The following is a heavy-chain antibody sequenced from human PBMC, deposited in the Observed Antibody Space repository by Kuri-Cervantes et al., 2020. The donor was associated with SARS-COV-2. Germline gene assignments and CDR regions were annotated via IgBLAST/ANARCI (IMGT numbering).Heavy chain of an antibody. J-gene: IGHJ4*02. Sequence: GESLKISCAASGFTFSDYYMSWIRQAPGKGLEWVSNIGPSGTTKYYADSVKGRFTISRDNAKNSLYLQMNSLRAEDTAVYCCARTDFWSGYYVDYWGQGTLVTVSS. D-gene: IGHD3-3*01. V-gene: IGHV3-11*04. CDR1: GFTFSDYY. CDR3: ARTDFWSGYYVDY. CDR2: IGPSGTTK.